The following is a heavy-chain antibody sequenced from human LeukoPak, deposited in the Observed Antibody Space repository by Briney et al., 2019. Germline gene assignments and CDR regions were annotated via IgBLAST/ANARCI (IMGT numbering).Heavy chain of an antibody. D-gene: IGHD3-16*02. CDR3: AREALGVIRD. CDR2: IYHSGST. V-gene: IGHV4-30-2*01. J-gene: IGHJ4*02. Sequence: LRLSCAASGFTFSSNSMNWVRQAPGKGLEWIGYIYHSGSTYYNPSLKSRVTISVDRSKNQFSLKLTSVTAADTAVYYCAREALGVIRDWGQGTLVTVSS. CDR1: GFTFSSNS.